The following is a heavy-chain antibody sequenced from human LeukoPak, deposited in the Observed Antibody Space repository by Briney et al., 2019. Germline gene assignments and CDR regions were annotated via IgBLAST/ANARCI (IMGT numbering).Heavy chain of an antibody. J-gene: IGHJ4*02. CDR2: VYDSGTT. V-gene: IGHV4-59*12. CDR3: ASPRAERSTWYAVDY. CDR1: GGSISSYY. D-gene: IGHD6-13*01. Sequence: SETLSLTCTVSGGSISSYYWSWIRQPPGKGLEWFGYVYDSGTTNYNPSLKSRVTISVDTSKNQFSLKLSSATAADTAVYYCASPRAERSTWYAVDYWGQGTLVTVSA.